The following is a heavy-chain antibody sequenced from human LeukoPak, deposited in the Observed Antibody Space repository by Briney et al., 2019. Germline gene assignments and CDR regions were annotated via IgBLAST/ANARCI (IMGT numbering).Heavy chain of an antibody. CDR1: GGTFSSYA. CDR3: ARGRVYYYDSSGYYVYFQH. V-gene: IGHV1-69*05. D-gene: IGHD3-22*01. CDR2: IIPIFGTA. Sequence: SVKVSCKASGGTFSSYAISWVRQAPGQGLEWMGRIIPIFGTANYAQKFQGRVTITTDESTSTAYMELSSLKSEDTAVYYCARGRVYYYDSSGYYVYFQHWGQGTLVTVSS. J-gene: IGHJ1*01.